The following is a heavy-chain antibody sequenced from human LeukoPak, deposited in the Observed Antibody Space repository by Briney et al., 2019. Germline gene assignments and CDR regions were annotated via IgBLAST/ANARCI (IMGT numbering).Heavy chain of an antibody. J-gene: IGHJ4*02. CDR1: GGSFSGYY. D-gene: IGHD3-3*01. CDR2: INHSGST. V-gene: IGHV4-34*01. CDR3: ARVRFLEWLFFRHSHY. Sequence: NPSETLSLTCAVYGGSFSGYYWSWIRQPPGKGLEWIGEINHSGSTNYNPSLKSRVTISVDTSKNQFSLKLSSVTAADTAVYYCARVRFLEWLFFRHSHYWGQGTLVTVSS.